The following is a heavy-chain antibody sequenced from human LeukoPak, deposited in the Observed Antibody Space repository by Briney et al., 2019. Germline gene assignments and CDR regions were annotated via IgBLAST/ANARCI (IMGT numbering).Heavy chain of an antibody. Sequence: SETRSLTCAVDGGSFSGYYWSWIRHPPGKGLEWIGEINKRGSTNYNPSLKSRVTISVDTSKNQFSLKLSSVTAADTAVYYCARGRVRSWVVAATHSDLHDYWGQGTLVTVSS. CDR1: GGSFSGYY. CDR2: INKRGST. J-gene: IGHJ4*02. D-gene: IGHD2-15*01. V-gene: IGHV4-34*01. CDR3: ARGRVRSWVVAATHSDLHDY.